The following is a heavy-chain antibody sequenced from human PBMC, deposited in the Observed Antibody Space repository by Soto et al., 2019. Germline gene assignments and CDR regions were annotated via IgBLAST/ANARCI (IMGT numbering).Heavy chain of an antibody. Sequence: PSETLSLTCTVSGGSVRDGSYYWAWLRQPPGKGLEWIGHIYHSGSTIYNPSLKSRVTISIDTSKSQFSLNLNSTTAADTAVYYCAGYNWNYYFDPWGQGTLVTVSS. J-gene: IGHJ5*02. D-gene: IGHD1-7*01. CDR2: IYHSGST. CDR3: AGYNWNYYFDP. V-gene: IGHV4-61*01. CDR1: GGSVRDGSYY.